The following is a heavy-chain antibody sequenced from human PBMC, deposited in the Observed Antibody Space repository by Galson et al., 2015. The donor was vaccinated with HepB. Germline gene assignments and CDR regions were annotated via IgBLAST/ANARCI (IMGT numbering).Heavy chain of an antibody. CDR3: VRIRPTGLYGSGTFLGF. D-gene: IGHD3-10*01. CDR1: GFSLSAATMG. CDR2: IFSNGAA. V-gene: IGHV2-26*01. Sequence: PALVKPTQTLTLTCTVSGFSLSAATMGVTWVRQPPGRPLDWLAHIFSNGAASYNTSLNSRLTVSKDSSKSQVVLTMTNMGPLDTATYFCVRIRPTGLYGSGTFLGFWGRGALVTVSS. J-gene: IGHJ4*02.